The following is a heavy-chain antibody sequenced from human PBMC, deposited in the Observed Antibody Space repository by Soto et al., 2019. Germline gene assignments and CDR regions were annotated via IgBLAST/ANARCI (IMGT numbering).Heavy chain of an antibody. CDR2: MNTNTNTT. V-gene: IGHV1-2*02. CDR3: AREVVETSSLWLDP. CDR1: GYTFTGYY. Sequence: ASVKVSCKASGYTFTGYYMHWVRQAPGQGLEWIGWMNTNTNTTDSAEVFEGRVSLTWDTSISTAYMQLNSLKIDDTAVYYCAREVVETSSLWLDPWGQGTLVTVSS. J-gene: IGHJ5*02. D-gene: IGHD6-6*01.